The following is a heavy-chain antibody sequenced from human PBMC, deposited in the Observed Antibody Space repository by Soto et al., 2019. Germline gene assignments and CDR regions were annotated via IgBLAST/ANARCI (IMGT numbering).Heavy chain of an antibody. Sequence: QVQLVESGGGVVQPGRSLRLSCAASGFTFSNYAMHWVRQAPGKGLECVAVISYNGGNRFYRDYVKGRFTISRDNSKNTVHLQIDSLSYEDAAVYYCARGDREDTAVVIGVRPGEYGVDVWGQGTTVTVSS. CDR1: GFTFSNYA. J-gene: IGHJ6*02. CDR3: ARGDREDTAVVIGVRPGEYGVDV. CDR2: ISYNGGNR. D-gene: IGHD2-15*01. V-gene: IGHV3-30*04.